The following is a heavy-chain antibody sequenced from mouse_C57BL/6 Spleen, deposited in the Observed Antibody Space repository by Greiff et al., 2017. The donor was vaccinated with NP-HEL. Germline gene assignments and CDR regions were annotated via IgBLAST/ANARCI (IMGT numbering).Heavy chain of an antibody. V-gene: IGHV1-69*01. J-gene: IGHJ2*01. Sequence: VQLQQPGAELVMPGASVKLSCTASGYTFTSYWMHWVKQRPGQGLEWIGEIDPSDSYTNYNQKFKGKSTLTVDKSSSTAYMQLSSLTSEDSAVYYCARGGDYDPFDYWGQGTTLTVSS. CDR2: IDPSDSYT. D-gene: IGHD2-4*01. CDR1: GYTFTSYW. CDR3: ARGGDYDPFDY.